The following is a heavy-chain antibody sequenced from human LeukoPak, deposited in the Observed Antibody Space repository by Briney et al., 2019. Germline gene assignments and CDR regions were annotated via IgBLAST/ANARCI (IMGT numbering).Heavy chain of an antibody. CDR1: GFTFSSYW. J-gene: IGHJ4*02. D-gene: IGHD1-26*01. CDR2: INQGEGEK. CDR3: ARGRFIAGTTAYYFDY. Sequence: PGGSLRLSCAASGFTFSSYWMHWVRQAPGKGLEWVANINQGEGEKYYVDSVKGRFTISRDNAKKSLFLQMNSLRAEDTAVYYCARGRFIAGTTAYYFDYWGQGTLVTVSS. V-gene: IGHV3-7*03.